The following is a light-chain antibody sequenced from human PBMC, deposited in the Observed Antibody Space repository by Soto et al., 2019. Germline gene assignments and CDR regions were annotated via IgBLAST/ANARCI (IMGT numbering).Light chain of an antibody. CDR1: QSVSSY. CDR3: QQRSNWPTT. Sequence: EIVLTQSPATLSLSPGERATLSCRASQSVSSYLAWYQQKPGQAPRLLIYDASNRATGIPARFSGSGSGTDFTLTISSLEPEDFAVYSCQQRSNWPTTFGQGAKVEIK. J-gene: IGKJ1*01. CDR2: DAS. V-gene: IGKV3-11*01.